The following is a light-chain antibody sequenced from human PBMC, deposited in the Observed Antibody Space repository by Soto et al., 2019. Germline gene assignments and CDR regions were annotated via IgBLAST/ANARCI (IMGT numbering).Light chain of an antibody. V-gene: IGKV1-33*01. CDR3: QQYGSSF. CDR1: QDINNY. CDR2: GAS. J-gene: IGKJ4*01. Sequence: DIQRTQSPSSLSASVGDRVTITCQASQDINNYLNWYQKKPGKAPRLLIYGASSRATGIPDRFSGSGSGTDFTLTISRLEPEDFAVYYCQQYGSSFFGGGTKVDIK.